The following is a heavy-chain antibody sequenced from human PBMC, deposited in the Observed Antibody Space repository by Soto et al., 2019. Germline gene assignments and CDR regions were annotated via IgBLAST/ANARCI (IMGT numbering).Heavy chain of an antibody. Sequence: QLQLQESGSGLVKPSQTLSLTCAVSGGSISSGGYSWSWIRQPPGKGLEWLGYIYHSGSTYYNPSLKSRVTISVDRSKNQFSLKLSSVTAADTAVYYCARDSHYYDSSGYYKVGFDPWGQGTLVTVSS. V-gene: IGHV4-30-2*01. CDR3: ARDSHYYDSSGYYKVGFDP. CDR2: IYHSGST. CDR1: GGSISSGGYS. D-gene: IGHD3-22*01. J-gene: IGHJ5*02.